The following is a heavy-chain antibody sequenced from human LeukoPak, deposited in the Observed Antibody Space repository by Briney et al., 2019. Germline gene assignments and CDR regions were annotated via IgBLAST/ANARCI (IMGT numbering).Heavy chain of an antibody. D-gene: IGHD1-1*01. Sequence: SGGSLRLSCAASGFTFSSYSMNWVRQAPGKGLEWVSSISSSSYIYYADSVKGRFTISRDNAKKSLYLQMNSLRAEDTAVYYCARGRTTETRYNWFDPWGQGTLVTVSS. V-gene: IGHV3-21*01. CDR2: ISSSSYI. J-gene: IGHJ5*02. CDR3: ARGRTTETRYNWFDP. CDR1: GFTFSSYS.